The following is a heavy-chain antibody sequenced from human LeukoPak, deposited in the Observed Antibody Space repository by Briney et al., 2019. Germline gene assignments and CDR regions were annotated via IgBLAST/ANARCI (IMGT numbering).Heavy chain of an antibody. J-gene: IGHJ4*02. CDR1: GFSFGSYW. Sequence: GGSLRLSCVGSGFSFGSYWMHWVRQAPGKGLVWVSRITSDGSTTSYADSVKGRFTISRDNARNTLYLQMNSLRAEDTAVYYCAKGQGDYGDYDPLNFDYWGQGTLVTVSS. D-gene: IGHD4-17*01. CDR2: ITSDGSTT. V-gene: IGHV3-74*01. CDR3: AKGQGDYGDYDPLNFDY.